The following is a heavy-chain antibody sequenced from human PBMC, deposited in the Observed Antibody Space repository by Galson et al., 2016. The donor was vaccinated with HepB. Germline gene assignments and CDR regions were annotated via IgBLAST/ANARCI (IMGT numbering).Heavy chain of an antibody. J-gene: IGHJ6*02. Sequence: SLRLSCAASGFTFSNYAMSWVRQAPGKGLEWISTIFNSGGSTYYADSVKGRFTVSRDNSNNTLYLQMNSLRAEDTAVYHCAKQLRAYYYYGMDVWGQGTTVTVSS. CDR2: IFNSGGST. D-gene: IGHD6-6*01. CDR3: AKQLRAYYYYGMDV. CDR1: GFTFSNYA. V-gene: IGHV3-23*01.